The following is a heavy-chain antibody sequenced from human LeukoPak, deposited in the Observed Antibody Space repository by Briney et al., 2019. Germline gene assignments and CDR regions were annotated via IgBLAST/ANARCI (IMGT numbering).Heavy chain of an antibody. V-gene: IGHV3-30*18. CDR3: AKVSVRYSSSWDFDY. CDR1: GFTFSSYG. D-gene: IGHD6-13*01. CDR2: ISYDGSNK. Sequence: PGGSLRLSCAASGFTFSSYGMHWVRQAPGKGLEWVAVISYDGSNKYYADSVKGRFTISRDNSKNTLYLQMNSLRAEDTAVYYCAKVSVRYSSSWDFDYWGQGTLVTVSS. J-gene: IGHJ4*02.